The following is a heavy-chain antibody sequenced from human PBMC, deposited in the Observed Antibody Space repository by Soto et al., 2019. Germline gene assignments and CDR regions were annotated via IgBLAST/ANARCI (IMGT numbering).Heavy chain of an antibody. Sequence: QLQLQESGSGLVQPSQTLSLTCSVSGGFISIGGYSWSWIRQPPGKGLEWIGYIYHSGSTYYNLSLYRRVPISVDRSKNQFSRKLCSVTAADTSIYYCARVPDRWGQGTLVTVSS. V-gene: IGHV4-30-2*01. J-gene: IGHJ5*02. CDR1: GGFISIGGYS. CDR3: ARVPDR. CDR2: IYHSGST.